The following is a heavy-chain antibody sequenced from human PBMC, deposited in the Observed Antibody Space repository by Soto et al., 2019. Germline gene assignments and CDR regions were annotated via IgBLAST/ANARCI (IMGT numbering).Heavy chain of an antibody. CDR2: IYSSGSR. CDR1: GGAISIHY. J-gene: IGHJ4*02. Sequence: WDTPSLPCTVPGGAISIHYFLWLRHPPGKGLEWSRYIYSSGSRHCNLSLRSRVRVSVQASKSQFSLKRTYVTAADRAVYYCASFRDWTRCVCYPEFDFWGQGTVVTVAS. D-gene: IGHD2-8*01. CDR3: ASFRDWTRCVCYPEFDF. V-gene: IGHV4-59*08.